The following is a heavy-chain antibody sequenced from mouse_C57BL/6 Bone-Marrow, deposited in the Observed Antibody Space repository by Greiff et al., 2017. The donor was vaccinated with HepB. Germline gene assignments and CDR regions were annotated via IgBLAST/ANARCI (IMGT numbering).Heavy chain of an antibody. J-gene: IGHJ3*01. V-gene: IGHV1-42*01. CDR3: ARSTQGFAY. D-gene: IGHD2-1*01. Sequence: VQLQQSGPELVKPGASVKISCKASGYSFTGYYMNWVKQSPEKSLEWIGEINPSTGGTTYNQKFKAKATLTVDKSSSTAYMQLKSLTSEDSAVYYCARSTQGFAYWGQGTLVTVSA. CDR2: INPSTGGT. CDR1: GYSFTGYY.